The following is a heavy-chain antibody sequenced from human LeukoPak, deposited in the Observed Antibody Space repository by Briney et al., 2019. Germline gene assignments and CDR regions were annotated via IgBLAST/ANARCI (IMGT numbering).Heavy chain of an antibody. CDR1: GFTFSSYA. CDR3: ARCPYSGWYSDY. J-gene: IGHJ4*02. V-gene: IGHV3-48*04. D-gene: IGHD6-19*01. CDR2: ISSSGSTI. Sequence: GGSLRLSCAASGFTFSSYAMSWVRQAPGKGLEWVSYISSSGSTIYYADSVKGRFTISRDNAKNSLYLQMNSLRAEDTAVYYCARCPYSGWYSDYWGQGTLVTVSS.